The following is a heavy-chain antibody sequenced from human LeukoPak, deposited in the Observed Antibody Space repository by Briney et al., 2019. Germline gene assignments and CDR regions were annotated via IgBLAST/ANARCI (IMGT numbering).Heavy chain of an antibody. CDR3: ARGYYYDSSGYSRFDY. D-gene: IGHD3-22*01. V-gene: IGHV3-21*01. CDR1: GFTFSSYS. J-gene: IGHJ4*02. CDR2: ISSSSSYI. Sequence: GGSLRLSCAASGFTFSSYSMNWVRQAPGKGLEWVSSISSSSSYIYYADSVKGRFTISRDNAKNSLYLQMNSLRDEDTAVYYCARGYYYDSSGYSRFDYWGQGTLVTVSS.